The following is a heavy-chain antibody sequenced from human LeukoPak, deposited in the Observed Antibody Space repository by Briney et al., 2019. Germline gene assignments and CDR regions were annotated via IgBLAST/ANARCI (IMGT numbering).Heavy chain of an antibody. D-gene: IGHD7-27*01. Sequence: GGSLRLSCVTSGFSFSDYGMHWARQAPGKGLEWVAVIWYDGSNSYYADSVKGRFTISRDNSKNTLYLQMNSLRAEDTAVYYCTRNWGSDNWFDPWGQGTLVTVSS. CDR2: IWYDGSNS. CDR1: GFSFSDYG. CDR3: TRNWGSDNWFDP. J-gene: IGHJ5*02. V-gene: IGHV3-33*03.